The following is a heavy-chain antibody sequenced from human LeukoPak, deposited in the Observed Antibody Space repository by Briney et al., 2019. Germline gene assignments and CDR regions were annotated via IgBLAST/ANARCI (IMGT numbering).Heavy chain of an antibody. CDR2: ISGSGGST. J-gene: IGHJ4*02. CDR1: GFTFSSYG. D-gene: IGHD4-17*01. Sequence: HPGGSLRLSFAASGFTFSSYGMSWVRQAPGKGLEWFSAISGSGGSTYYADSVKGRFTISRDNSKNTLYLQMNRLRAEDTAVYFCAKKVYGDYVGYFDYWGQGTLVTVSS. V-gene: IGHV3-23*01. CDR3: AKKVYGDYVGYFDY.